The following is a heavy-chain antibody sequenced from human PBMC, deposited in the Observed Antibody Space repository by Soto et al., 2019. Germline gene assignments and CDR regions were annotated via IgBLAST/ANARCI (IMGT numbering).Heavy chain of an antibody. V-gene: IGHV3-21*04. CDR2: IISISSYI. CDR1: GFTFSSYS. J-gene: IGHJ6*02. CDR3: AKGVSSSYYYGMDV. Sequence: PGGSLRLSCAASGFTFSSYSMNWVRQAPGKGLDLVSSIISISSYIYYADSVKGRFTISRDNSKNSLYLQMNSLRAEDTAVYYCAKGVSSSYYYGMDVWGQGTTVTVSS. D-gene: IGHD2-2*01.